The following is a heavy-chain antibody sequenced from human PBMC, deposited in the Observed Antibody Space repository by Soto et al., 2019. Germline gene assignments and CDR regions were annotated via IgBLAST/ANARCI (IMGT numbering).Heavy chain of an antibody. V-gene: IGHV5-51*03. CDR3: ARCVFLTRIGFYIDY. CDR2: VYPSDSDA. Sequence: GESLKISCQGSGYTFTNYWIGWVRRRPGKGLEWMGIVYPSDSDARYTPSFQGRVTISADKSINTAYLQWSRLEASDTAIYYCARCVFLTRIGFYIDYWGLGTLVTVS. J-gene: IGHJ4*02. CDR1: GYTFTNYW. D-gene: IGHD3-9*01.